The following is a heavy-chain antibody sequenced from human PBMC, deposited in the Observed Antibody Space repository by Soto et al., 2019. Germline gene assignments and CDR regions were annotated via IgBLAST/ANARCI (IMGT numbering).Heavy chain of an antibody. CDR2: INHSGIT. J-gene: IGHJ4*02. D-gene: IGHD2-15*01. CDR3: ARRFCSDSYCSYFDY. Sequence: SATLSLTCAVYGGSFRGYFWSWIRQPPGKGLEWIGEINHSGITSYSPSLGSRVTTSVDTPKNQFSLRLRSVTAADTAIYYCARRFCSDSYCSYFDYWGRGTLVTVSS. V-gene: IGHV4-34*10. CDR1: GGSFRGYF.